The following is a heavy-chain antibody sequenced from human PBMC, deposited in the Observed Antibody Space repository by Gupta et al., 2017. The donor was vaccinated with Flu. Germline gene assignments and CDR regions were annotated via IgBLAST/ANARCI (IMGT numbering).Heavy chain of an antibody. CDR2: INPSGGST. J-gene: IGHJ5*02. Sequence: LEWMGIINPSGGSTSYAQKFQGRVTMTRDTSTSTVYMELSSLRSEDTAVYYCARGYGFYYDSSGYYHNWFDPWGQGTLVTVSS. V-gene: IGHV1-46*03. CDR3: ARGYGFYYDSSGYYHNWFDP. D-gene: IGHD3-22*01.